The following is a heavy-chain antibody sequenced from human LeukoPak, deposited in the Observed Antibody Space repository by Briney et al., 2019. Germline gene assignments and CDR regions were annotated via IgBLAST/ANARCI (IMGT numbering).Heavy chain of an antibody. CDR3: AKSLGSQDY. D-gene: IGHD6-19*01. CDR1: GFTFSSSW. CDR2: INTVGRTT. J-gene: IGHJ4*02. Sequence: GGSLRLSCAASGFTFSSSWMHWVRHAPGKGLVWVSRINTVGRTTTYADSVKGRFTISRDNAKSTVYLQMNSLRPEDTALYYCAKSLGSQDYWGQGTLVTVSS. V-gene: IGHV3-74*01.